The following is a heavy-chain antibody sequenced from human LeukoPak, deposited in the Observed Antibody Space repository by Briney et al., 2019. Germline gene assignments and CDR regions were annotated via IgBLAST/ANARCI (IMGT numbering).Heavy chain of an antibody. CDR2: ISSSSSYI. Sequence: PGGSLRLSCAASGFTFSSYSMNWVRQAPGKGLEWVSSISSSSSYIYYADSVKGRFTISRDNAKKSLYLQMNSLRAEDTAVYYCAREVYGSGSYYDYWGQGTLVTVSS. D-gene: IGHD3-10*01. CDR1: GFTFSSYS. J-gene: IGHJ4*02. CDR3: AREVYGSGSYYDY. V-gene: IGHV3-21*01.